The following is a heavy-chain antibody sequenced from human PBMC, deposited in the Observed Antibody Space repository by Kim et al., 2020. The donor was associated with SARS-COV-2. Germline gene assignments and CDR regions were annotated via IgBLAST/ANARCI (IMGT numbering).Heavy chain of an antibody. J-gene: IGHJ4*02. CDR3: ARDRVAGPGGY. Sequence: TYYADSVKGRFTISRDNSKNTLYLQMNSLRAEDTAVYYCARDRVAGPGGYWGQGTLVTVSS. CDR2: T. V-gene: IGHV3-66*01. D-gene: IGHD6-19*01.